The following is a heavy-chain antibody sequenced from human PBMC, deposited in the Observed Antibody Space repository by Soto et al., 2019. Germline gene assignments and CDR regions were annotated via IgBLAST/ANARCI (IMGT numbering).Heavy chain of an antibody. CDR1: GGTLTISSHG. V-gene: IGHV1-69*13. Sequence: SVKVSCKASGGTLTISSHGISWVRQAPGQGLEWMGGIIAMFGTANYAQKFQGRVTITADESTSTAYMELSSLRSEDTAVYYCATPRKNYYYYGMDVWGQGTTVTVSS. J-gene: IGHJ6*02. CDR3: ATPRKNYYYYGMDV. CDR2: IIAMFGTA.